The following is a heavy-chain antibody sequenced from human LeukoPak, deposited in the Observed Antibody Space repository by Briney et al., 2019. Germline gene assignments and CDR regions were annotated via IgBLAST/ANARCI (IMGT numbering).Heavy chain of an antibody. Sequence: PSETLSLTCTISSGSISYHYWNWIRQPPGKGLEWIGEISSNGNTNYNPSLKSRVTISLDTSKNQFSLRLSSVTAADTAVYYCARRTGGYKGTFDYWGQGTLVTVSS. J-gene: IGHJ4*02. CDR2: ISSNGNT. V-gene: IGHV4-59*11. D-gene: IGHD1-14*01. CDR1: SGSISYHY. CDR3: ARRTGGYKGTFDY.